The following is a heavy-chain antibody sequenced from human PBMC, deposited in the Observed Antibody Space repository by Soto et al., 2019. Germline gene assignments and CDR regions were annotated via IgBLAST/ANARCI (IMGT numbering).Heavy chain of an antibody. V-gene: IGHV3-7*03. Sequence: GGSLRLSCAASEFTFSSYWMRWVRQAPGKGLEWVANIKQDGREKYYVDSVKGRFTISRDNAKNSLYLQMNSLRAEDTAVYYCARVAKTSSSWDYWGQGSLVTVSS. CDR1: EFTFSSYW. D-gene: IGHD6-13*01. CDR2: IKQDGREK. CDR3: ARVAKTSSSWDY. J-gene: IGHJ4*02.